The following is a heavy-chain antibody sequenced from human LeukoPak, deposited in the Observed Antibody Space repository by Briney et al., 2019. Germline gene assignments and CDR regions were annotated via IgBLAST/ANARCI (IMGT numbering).Heavy chain of an antibody. CDR2: IGTSINNT. CDR3: ARDQAFDWFYYYYGMDV. D-gene: IGHD3-9*01. Sequence: GGSLRLSYAASGFTFNNYALSWVRQAPGKGLEWVSTIGTSINNTYYADSVKGRFTISRDNSNHTLSLQMSSLRAEDTAIYYCARDQAFDWFYYYYGMDVWGLGTTVIVSS. J-gene: IGHJ6*02. CDR1: GFTFNNYA. V-gene: IGHV3-23*01.